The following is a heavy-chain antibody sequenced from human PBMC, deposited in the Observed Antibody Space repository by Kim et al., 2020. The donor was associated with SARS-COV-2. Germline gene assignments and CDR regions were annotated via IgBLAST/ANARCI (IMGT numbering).Heavy chain of an antibody. V-gene: IGHV5-51*01. CDR1: GYSFTSYW. CDR3: ARRHCSSTSCYFSSGWFDP. J-gene: IGHJ5*02. D-gene: IGHD2-2*01. Sequence: GESLKISCKGSGYSFTSYWIGWVRQMPGKGLEWMGIIYPGDSDTRYSPSFQGQVTISADKSISTAYLQWSSLQASDTAMYYCARRHCSSTSCYFSSGWFDPWGQGTLVTVSS. CDR2: IYPGDSDT.